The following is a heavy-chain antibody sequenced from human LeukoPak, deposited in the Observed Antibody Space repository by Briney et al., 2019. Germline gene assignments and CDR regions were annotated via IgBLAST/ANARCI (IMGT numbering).Heavy chain of an antibody. CDR3: ATLGRYGSSPYYFDY. CDR2: IHSGGDT. CDR1: GFTVSSNY. D-gene: IGHD5-24*01. J-gene: IGHJ4*02. Sequence: GGSLRLSCAASGFTVSSNYMNWVRQAPGKGLKWVSVIHSGGDTYYADSVKGRFTISRDNSKNTVYLQMNSLRAEDTAVYYCATLGRYGSSPYYFDYWGQGTLVTVSS. V-gene: IGHV3-53*01.